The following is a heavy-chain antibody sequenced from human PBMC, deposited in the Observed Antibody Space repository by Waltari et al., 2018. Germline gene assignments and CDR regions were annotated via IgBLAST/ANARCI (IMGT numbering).Heavy chain of an antibody. CDR1: GGSFSGYY. CDR3: ARSGSYPPYYYYGMDV. V-gene: IGHV4-34*01. D-gene: IGHD1-26*01. Sequence: QVQLQQWGAGLLKPSETLSLTTAVYGGSFSGYYWSWIRQPPGKGLEWIGEINHSGSTNYNPSLKSRDTISVDTSKNQFSLKLSSVTAADTAVYYCARSGSYPPYYYYGMDVWGQGTTVTVSS. J-gene: IGHJ6*02. CDR2: INHSGST.